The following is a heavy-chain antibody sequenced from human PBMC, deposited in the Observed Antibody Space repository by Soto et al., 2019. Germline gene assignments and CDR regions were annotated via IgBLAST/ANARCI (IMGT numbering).Heavy chain of an antibody. J-gene: IGHJ3*02. CDR3: ARGRSLGDFWSDDDAFHI. Sequence: ASVKVSCKASGYTFTGYYMHWVRQAPGQGLEWMGWINPNSGDTKYAQTFQGWVTMTRDTSISTAYMELNRLRSDDTAVYYCARGRSLGDFWSDDDAFHIWGQGTMVTVS. CDR2: INPNSGDT. CDR1: GYTFTGYY. D-gene: IGHD3-3*01. V-gene: IGHV1-2*04.